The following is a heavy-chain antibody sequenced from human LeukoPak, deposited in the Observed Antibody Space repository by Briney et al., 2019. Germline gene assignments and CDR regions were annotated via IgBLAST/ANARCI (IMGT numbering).Heavy chain of an antibody. D-gene: IGHD3-10*01. CDR3: ARANMVRGVGSFFDRNWFDP. J-gene: IGHJ5*02. V-gene: IGHV1-2*02. CDR1: GYTFTAYY. CDR2: INPSGSST. Sequence: ASVKVSCKATGYTFTAYYMHWVRQAPGQGLEWMGLINPSGSSTVYAQKFQGRVTMTRDTSISTAYMEMRRLRYDDTAVYYCARANMVRGVGSFFDRNWFDPWGQGTLVTVSS.